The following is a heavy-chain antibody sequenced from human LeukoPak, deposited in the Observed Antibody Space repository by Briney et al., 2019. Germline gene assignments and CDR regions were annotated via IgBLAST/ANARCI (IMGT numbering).Heavy chain of an antibody. D-gene: IGHD2-2*01. J-gene: IGHJ6*02. CDR2: IYYSGST. CDR3: ARDLCSSTSCYLSSGMDV. V-gene: IGHV4-30-4*01. Sequence: SETLSLTCTVSGGSISSGDYYWSWIRQPPGKGLEWIGYIYYSGSTYYNPSLKSRVTISVDTSKNQFSLKLSSVTAADTAVYYCARDLCSSTSCYLSSGMDVWGQGTTVTVSS. CDR1: GGSISSGDYY.